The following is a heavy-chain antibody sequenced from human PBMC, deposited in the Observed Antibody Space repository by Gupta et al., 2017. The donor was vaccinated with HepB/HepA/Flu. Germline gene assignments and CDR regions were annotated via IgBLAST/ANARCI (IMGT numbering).Heavy chain of an antibody. CDR3: ARPYDFWSGLNNYFDY. CDR2: IWHDGTTK. V-gene: IGHV3-33*01. D-gene: IGHD3-3*01. J-gene: IGHJ4*02. CDR1: GFTFSTYA. Sequence: QVQLVESGGGVVQPGRSLRLSCATSGFTFSTYAMHWVRQAPGKGLEWVAIIWHDGTTKYYVDSVKGRFTISRDNSNNTLYLQMNSLRAEDTAVYYCARPYDFWSGLNNYFDYWGRGTRVTVSS.